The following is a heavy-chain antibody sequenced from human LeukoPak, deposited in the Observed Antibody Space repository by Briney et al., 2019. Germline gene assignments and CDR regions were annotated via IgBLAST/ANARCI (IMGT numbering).Heavy chain of an antibody. J-gene: IGHJ6*03. CDR3: ARDGFRAARPDYYYYMDV. V-gene: IGHV4-4*07. CDR2: IYTSGST. CDR1: GGSISSYY. D-gene: IGHD6-6*01. Sequence: PSETLSLTCTVSGGSISSYYWGWIRQPAGKGLEWIGRIYTSGSTNYNPSLKSRVTMSVDTSKNQFSLKLSSVTAADTAVYYCARDGFRAARPDYYYYMDVWGKGTTVTVSS.